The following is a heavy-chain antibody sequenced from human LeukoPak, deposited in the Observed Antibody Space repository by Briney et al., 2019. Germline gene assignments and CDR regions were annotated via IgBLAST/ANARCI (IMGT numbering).Heavy chain of an antibody. CDR3: ARPNSSGYISPFDY. D-gene: IGHD3-22*01. CDR1: GFTFSSCE. CDR2: INWNGGRT. Sequence: GGSLRLSCAASGFTFSSCEMNWVRQAPGKGLEWVSSINWNGGRTGYAESVKGRFTISRDNAKKPLYLQMNSLRAEDTALYYCARPNSSGYISPFDYWGQGSLVTVSS. V-gene: IGHV3-20*04. J-gene: IGHJ4*02.